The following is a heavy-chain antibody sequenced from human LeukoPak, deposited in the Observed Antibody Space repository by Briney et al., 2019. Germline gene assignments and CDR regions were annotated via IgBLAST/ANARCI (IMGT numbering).Heavy chain of an antibody. Sequence: SVKVSCKASGGTFSSYAISWVRQAPGQGLEWMGGIISIFGTANYAQKFQGRATINADESTSTAYMELSSLRSEDTAVYYCARDLELAAAGFSYYYYMDVWGKGTTVTVSS. J-gene: IGHJ6*03. D-gene: IGHD6-13*01. CDR1: GGTFSSYA. V-gene: IGHV1-69*13. CDR3: ARDLELAAAGFSYYYYMDV. CDR2: IISIFGTA.